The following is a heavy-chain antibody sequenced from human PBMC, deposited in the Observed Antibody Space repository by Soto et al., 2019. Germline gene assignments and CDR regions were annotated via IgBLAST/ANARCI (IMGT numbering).Heavy chain of an antibody. CDR2: ISSSSIYI. CDR1: GFSLSSYS. Sequence: SGGSLSLSCAASGFSLSSYSMNWVRQAPGKGLEWVSAISSSSIYIYYGDSVKGRFIISRDNAKNSLYLQLNSLRAEYTAVYYWARIGVGATRGTFGMDGRGQGATGSGS. V-gene: IGHV3-21*01. D-gene: IGHD1-26*01. CDR3: ARIGVGATRGTFGMDG. J-gene: IGHJ6*02.